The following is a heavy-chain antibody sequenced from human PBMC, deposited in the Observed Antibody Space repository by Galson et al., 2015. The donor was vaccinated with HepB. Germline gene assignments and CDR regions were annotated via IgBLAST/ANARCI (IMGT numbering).Heavy chain of an antibody. Sequence: SVKVSCKASGGTFSSYAISWVRQAPGQRLEWMGGIIPIFGTANYAQKFQGRVTITADESTSTAYMELSSLRSEDTAVYYCARGYSGFHYFDYWGQGTLVTVSS. J-gene: IGHJ4*02. V-gene: IGHV1-69*13. D-gene: IGHD1-26*01. CDR2: IIPIFGTA. CDR1: GGTFSSYA. CDR3: ARGYSGFHYFDY.